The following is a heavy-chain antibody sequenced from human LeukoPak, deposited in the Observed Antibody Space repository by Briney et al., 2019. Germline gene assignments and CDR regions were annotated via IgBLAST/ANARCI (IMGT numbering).Heavy chain of an antibody. Sequence: SGGSLRLSCAASGFTFSSYAMSWVRQAPGKGLEWVSAISGSGGSTYYAGSVKGRFTISRDNSKNTLYLQMNSLRAEDTAVYYCAKSGHVVVAALFDYWGQGTLVTVSS. D-gene: IGHD2-15*01. V-gene: IGHV3-23*01. CDR3: AKSGHVVVAALFDY. CDR1: GFTFSSYA. J-gene: IGHJ4*02. CDR2: ISGSGGST.